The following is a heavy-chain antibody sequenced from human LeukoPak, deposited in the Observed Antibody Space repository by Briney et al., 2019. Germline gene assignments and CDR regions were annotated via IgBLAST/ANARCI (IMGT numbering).Heavy chain of an antibody. D-gene: IGHD6-13*01. J-gene: IGHJ4*02. CDR3: AREGYSSSWYPN. Sequence: PGGSLRLSCAASGFTFSSYSMNWVRQAPGKGLEWVSYISRSSSTIYYADSVKGRFTISRDNSKNALYLQMNSLRAEDTAVYYCAREGYSSSWYPNWGQGTLVTVFS. V-gene: IGHV3-48*01. CDR1: GFTFSSYS. CDR2: ISRSSSTI.